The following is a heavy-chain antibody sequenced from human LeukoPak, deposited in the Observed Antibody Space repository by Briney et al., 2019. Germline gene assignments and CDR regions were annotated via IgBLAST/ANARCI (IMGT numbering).Heavy chain of an antibody. CDR3: AISDYGGKSPPLDY. J-gene: IGHJ4*02. D-gene: IGHD4-23*01. CDR2: INPNSGGT. Sequence: VASVKVSCKASGYTFTGYFIRWVRQAPGQGLEWMGWINPNSGGTNYAQKFQGRVTMTRDTSISTAYMELSRLRSDDTAVYYCAISDYGGKSPPLDYWGQGTLVTVSS. CDR1: GYTFTGYF. V-gene: IGHV1-2*02.